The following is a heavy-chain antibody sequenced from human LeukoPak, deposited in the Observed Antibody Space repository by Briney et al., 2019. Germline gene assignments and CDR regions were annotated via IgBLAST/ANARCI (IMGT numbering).Heavy chain of an antibody. V-gene: IGHV3-48*01. D-gene: IGHD6-19*01. CDR1: AFTFSDYS. J-gene: IGHJ4*02. CDR3: ARNRIAVAGAFDY. CDR2: ISGRSSTI. Sequence: PGGSLRLSCAASAFTFSDYSMNWVRQAPGKGLEWVSYISGRSSTIYYADSVKGRFTISRDNAKNSMYLQMNSLRAEDTAVYYCARNRIAVAGAFDYWGQGTLVTVSS.